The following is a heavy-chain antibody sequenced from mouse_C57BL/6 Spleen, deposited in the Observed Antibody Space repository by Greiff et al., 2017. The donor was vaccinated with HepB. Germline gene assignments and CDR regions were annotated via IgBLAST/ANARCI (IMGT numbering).Heavy chain of an antibody. D-gene: IGHD2-3*01. CDR3: ASSDVYYDYFDY. Sequence: QVQLQPPGTELVKPGASVKLSCKASGYTFTSYWMHWVKQRPGQGLEWIGNINPSNGGTNYNEKFKSKATLTVDKSSSTAYMQLSSLTSEDSAVYYCASSDVYYDYFDYWGQGTTLTVSS. V-gene: IGHV1-53*01. J-gene: IGHJ2*01. CDR2: INPSNGGT. CDR1: GYTFTSYW.